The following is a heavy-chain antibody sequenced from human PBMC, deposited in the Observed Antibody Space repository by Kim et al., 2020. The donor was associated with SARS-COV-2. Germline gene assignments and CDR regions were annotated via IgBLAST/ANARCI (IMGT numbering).Heavy chain of an antibody. CDR1: GGTFSSYA. V-gene: IGHV1-69*13. D-gene: IGHD6-19*01. CDR3: AREKKAVATQFDY. J-gene: IGHJ4*02. Sequence: SVKVSCKASGGTFSSYAISWVRQAPGQGLEWMGGIIPIFGTANYAQKFQGRVTITADESTSTAYMELSSLRSEDTAVYYCAREKKAVATQFDYWGQGTLVTVSS. CDR2: IIPIFGTA.